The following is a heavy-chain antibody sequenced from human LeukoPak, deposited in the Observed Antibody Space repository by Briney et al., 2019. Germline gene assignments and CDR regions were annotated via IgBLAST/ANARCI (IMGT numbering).Heavy chain of an antibody. V-gene: IGHV5-51*01. CDR3: ARPGATGDFDY. J-gene: IGHJ4*02. CDR2: IYSGDSDT. Sequence: GESLKISCKGSGYSFTSYWIGCVRQMPGKGLEGMGIIYSGDSDTRYSPSFQGQVTISADKSISTAHLQWSSLKASDTAMYYCARPGATGDFDYWGQGTRVTVSS. D-gene: IGHD1-26*01. CDR1: GYSFTSYW.